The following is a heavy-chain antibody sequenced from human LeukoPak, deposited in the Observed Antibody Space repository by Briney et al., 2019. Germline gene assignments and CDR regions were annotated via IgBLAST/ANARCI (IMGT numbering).Heavy chain of an antibody. J-gene: IGHJ5*02. CDR2: IYYSGST. V-gene: IGHV4-59*01. CDR3: ARGLRITMVRGVIITHWFDP. Sequence: SSETLSLTCTVSGGSISSYYWSWIRQPPGKGLEWIGYIYYSGSTNYNPSLKSRVTISVDTSKNQFSPKLSSVTAADTAVYYCARGLRITMVRGVIITHWFDPWGQGTLVTVSS. D-gene: IGHD3-10*01. CDR1: GGSISSYY.